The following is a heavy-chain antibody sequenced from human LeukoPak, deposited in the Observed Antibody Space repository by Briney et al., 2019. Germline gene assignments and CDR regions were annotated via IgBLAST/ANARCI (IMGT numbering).Heavy chain of an antibody. D-gene: IGHD3-9*01. CDR1: GYTLTELS. J-gene: IGHJ6*02. CDR2: FDPEDGET. CDR3: ARGGRYFDRGPYYYYGMDV. V-gene: IGHV1-24*01. Sequence: ASVKVSCKVSGYTLTELSMHWVRQAPGKGLEWMGGFDPEDGETIYAQKFQGRVTITADKSMSTAYMELSSLRSEDTAVYYCARGGRYFDRGPYYYYGMDVWGQGTTVTVSS.